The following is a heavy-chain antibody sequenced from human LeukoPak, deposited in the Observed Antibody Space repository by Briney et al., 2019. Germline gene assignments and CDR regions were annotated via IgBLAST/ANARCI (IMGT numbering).Heavy chain of an antibody. CDR1: GFSLSTSGVC. CDR3: ARTGPVPALYYFDY. Sequence: SGPTLVNPTQTLTLTCTFSGFSLSTSGVCVSWIRQPPGKAPEWLALIDWDDEKFYRASLKTRLTISKDTSKNQVVLTVTNMDPVDTATYYCARTGPVPALYYFDYWGQGTLVTVSS. V-gene: IGHV2-70*13. CDR2: IDWDDEK. D-gene: IGHD6-6*01. J-gene: IGHJ4*02.